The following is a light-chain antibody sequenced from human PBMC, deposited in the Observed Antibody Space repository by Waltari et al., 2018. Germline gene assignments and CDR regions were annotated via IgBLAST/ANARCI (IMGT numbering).Light chain of an antibody. CDR3: QQYYTTPFT. J-gene: IGKJ3*01. Sequence: DIVMTQSPDSLAVSLGERATMKCKSSQSVLSSIYNKNCLVWYQQKPGQPPKRLIYWASTRESGVPDRFSGSGSETDFTLTISSLQAEDVAVYYCQQYYTTPFTFGPGTKVDIK. V-gene: IGKV4-1*01. CDR2: WAS. CDR1: QSVLSSIYNKNC.